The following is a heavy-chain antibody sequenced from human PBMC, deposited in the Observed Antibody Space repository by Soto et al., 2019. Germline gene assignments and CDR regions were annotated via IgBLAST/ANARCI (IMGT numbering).Heavy chain of an antibody. CDR2: IYYSGST. CDR1: GGSISSGGYY. J-gene: IGHJ4*02. CDR3: ARLGNWNHFDY. V-gene: IGHV4-31*03. D-gene: IGHD1-1*01. Sequence: PSETLSLTCTVSGGSISSGGYYWSWIRQHPGKGLEWIGYIYYSGSTYYNPSPKSRVTISVDTSKNQFSLKLSSVTAADTAVYYCARLGNWNHFDYWGQGTLVTVSS.